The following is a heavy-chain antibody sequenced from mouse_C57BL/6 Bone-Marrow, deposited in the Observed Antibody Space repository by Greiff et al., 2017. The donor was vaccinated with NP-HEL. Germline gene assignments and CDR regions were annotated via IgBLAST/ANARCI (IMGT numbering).Heavy chain of an antibody. CDR1: GYEFRNYW. CDR2: IYPGDGDT. J-gene: IGHJ3*01. V-gene: IGHV1-80*01. CDR3: ARGAY. Sequence: QVQLKQSGAELVKPGASVKISCKASGYEFRNYWMNWVKQRPGTGLEWIGQIYPGDGDTNYNGKFKDKATLTADKSSSTAYMQLSRLTSEDSAVYFCARGAYWGQGTLVTVSA.